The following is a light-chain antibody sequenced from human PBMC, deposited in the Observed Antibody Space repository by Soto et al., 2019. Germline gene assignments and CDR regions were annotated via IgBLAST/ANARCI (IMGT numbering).Light chain of an antibody. CDR2: EVN. Sequence: QSVLTKPPSASGSPGQSVAISCTGTSSDVGGYNYVSWYQQHPGKAPKLMIYEVNKRPSGFPDRFSGSKSGNTASLTVSGLQAEDEADYYCSSYAGSSNVFGTGTKVTVL. J-gene: IGLJ1*01. CDR3: SSYAGSSNV. V-gene: IGLV2-8*01. CDR1: SSDVGGYNY.